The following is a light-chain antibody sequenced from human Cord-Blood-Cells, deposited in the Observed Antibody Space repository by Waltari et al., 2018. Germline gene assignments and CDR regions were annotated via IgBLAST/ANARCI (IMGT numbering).Light chain of an antibody. V-gene: IGLV2-14*01. CDR1: SRDVGGYNY. CDR3: SSYTSSSTL. J-gene: IGLJ1*01. CDR2: DVS. Sequence: QSALTQPASVSGSPGQSITISCTGTSRDVGGYNYVSWYQPHPGKAPKLMIYDVSNRPSGVSNRFSGSKSGNTASLTISGLQAEDEADYYCSSYTSSSTLFGTGTKVTVL.